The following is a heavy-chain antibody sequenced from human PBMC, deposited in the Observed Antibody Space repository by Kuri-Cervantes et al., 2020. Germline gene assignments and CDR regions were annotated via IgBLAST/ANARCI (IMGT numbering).Heavy chain of an antibody. D-gene: IGHD3-22*01. Sequence: SETLSLTCTVSGGSISSYYWSWFRQPPGKGLEWIGYIYYSGSTNYNPSLKSRVTISVDTSKNQFSLKLISVTAADTAVYYCAAYDSSGYYYGHWGQGTLVTVSS. CDR3: AAYDSSGYYYGH. CDR2: IYYSGST. CDR1: GGSISSYY. J-gene: IGHJ4*02. V-gene: IGHV4-59*01.